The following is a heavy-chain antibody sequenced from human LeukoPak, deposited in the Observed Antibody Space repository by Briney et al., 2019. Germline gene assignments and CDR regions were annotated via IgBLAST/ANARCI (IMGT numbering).Heavy chain of an antibody. CDR3: ARDVSGYNYGFDY. J-gene: IGHJ4*02. Sequence: ASVKVSCKASGYTXTGYYMHWVRQAPGQGLEWMGWINPNSGATSYAQKFQGRVTMTRDTSISTAYMQLSRLRSDDTAVYFCARDVSGYNYGFDYWGQGTLVTVSS. CDR2: INPNSGAT. V-gene: IGHV1-2*02. CDR1: GYTXTGYY. D-gene: IGHD5-18*01.